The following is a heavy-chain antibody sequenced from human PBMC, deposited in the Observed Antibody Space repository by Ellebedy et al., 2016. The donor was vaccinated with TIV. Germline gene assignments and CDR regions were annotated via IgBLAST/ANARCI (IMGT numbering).Heavy chain of an antibody. D-gene: IGHD3-3*01. CDR1: GFTLSSYT. Sequence: GESLKISXAASGFTLSSYTMNWVRQAPGKGLEWVSSISSSSGYIYYADSVKGRFTISRDNAKNSLYLQMNSLRAEDTAVYYCAKVGGTILEGWFDPWGQGTLVTVSS. V-gene: IGHV3-21*01. J-gene: IGHJ5*02. CDR2: ISSSSGYI. CDR3: AKVGGTILEGWFDP.